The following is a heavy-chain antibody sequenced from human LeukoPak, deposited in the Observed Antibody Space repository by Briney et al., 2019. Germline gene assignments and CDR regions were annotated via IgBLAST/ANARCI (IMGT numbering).Heavy chain of an antibody. CDR3: ARGGDFWSGLRFRALDY. CDR1: GGSISSGGYY. J-gene: IGHJ4*02. CDR2: IYYSGST. V-gene: IGHV4-31*03. D-gene: IGHD3-3*01. Sequence: PSETLSLTCTVSGGSISSGGYYWSWIRQHPGKGLEWIGYIYYSGSTCYNPSLKSRVTISVDTSKNQFSLKLSSVTAADTAVYYCARGGDFWSGLRFRALDYWGQGTLVTVSS.